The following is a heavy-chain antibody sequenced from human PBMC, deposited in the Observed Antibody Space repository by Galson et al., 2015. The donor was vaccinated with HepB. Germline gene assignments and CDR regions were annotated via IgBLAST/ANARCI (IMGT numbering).Heavy chain of an antibody. CDR1: GGTFSRYI. CDR2: IVPILGVP. J-gene: IGHJ4*02. CDR3: ARQTPPPPASYDSSGHYYNLDS. V-gene: IGHV1-69*02. D-gene: IGHD3-22*01. Sequence: SVKVSCKASGGTFSRYIINWVRQAPGQGLEWMGKIVPILGVPNYAQKFQGRVTITADKSTSTAYMELSSLRSDDTAVYYCARQTPPPPASYDSSGHYYNLDSWGRGALVTVSS.